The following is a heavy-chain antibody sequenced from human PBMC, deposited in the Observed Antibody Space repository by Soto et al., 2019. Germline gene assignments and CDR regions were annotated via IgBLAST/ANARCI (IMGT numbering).Heavy chain of an antibody. CDR2: ISYDGSNK. Sequence: QPGGSLRLSCAASGFSFSYYGMHWVRQAPGKGLEWVAVISYDGSNKYYADSVKGRFTISRDNSKNTLYLQMNSLRAEDTAVYYCAREGNYYDSSGYQAVGDYWGQGTLVTVSS. CDR1: GFSFSYYG. D-gene: IGHD3-22*01. J-gene: IGHJ4*02. V-gene: IGHV3-30*03. CDR3: AREGNYYDSSGYQAVGDY.